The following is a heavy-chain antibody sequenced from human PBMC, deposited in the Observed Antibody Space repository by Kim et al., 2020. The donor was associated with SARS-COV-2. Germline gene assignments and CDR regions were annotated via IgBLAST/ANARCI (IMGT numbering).Heavy chain of an antibody. Sequence: SETLSLTCTVSDGPISYYYWSWIRQPPGKGLEWIGYIYYSGTGSTKYNPSLNSRVTISLHTPKNQFSLKLSSVTAADTAVYYCARTSYDILTGYYFIDYWGQGTLVTVSS. CDR1: DGPISYYY. V-gene: IGHV4-59*01. D-gene: IGHD3-9*01. CDR3: ARTSYDILTGYYFIDY. CDR2: IYYSGTGST. J-gene: IGHJ4*02.